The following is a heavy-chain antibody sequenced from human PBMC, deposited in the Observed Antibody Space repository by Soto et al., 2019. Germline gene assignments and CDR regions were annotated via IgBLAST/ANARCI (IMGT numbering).Heavy chain of an antibody. Sequence: VHLQESGPGLVKPSETLSLRCTVSGVSIRSYFWSWIRQPPGKGLEWIGYTYYTADSKYSPSLESRATISADPSKKQFSLSLSRVSAADTALYFCAGSKNRGEGFDYWCQGALVTVSS. CDR2: TYYTADS. V-gene: IGHV4-59*01. CDR1: GVSIRSYF. D-gene: IGHD3-10*01. J-gene: IGHJ4*02. CDR3: AGSKNRGEGFDY.